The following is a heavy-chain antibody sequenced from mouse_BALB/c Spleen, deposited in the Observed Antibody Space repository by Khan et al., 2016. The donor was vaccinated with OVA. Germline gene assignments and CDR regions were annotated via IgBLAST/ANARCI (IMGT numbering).Heavy chain of an antibody. CDR3: ARSGYGNPFAY. CDR1: GYTFTSYY. Sequence: QVQLQQPGAELVKPGTSVKISCKASGYTFTSYYMYWVKQRPGQGLEWSGGINPNNGDSNFNEKFKSKATLTVDKSSSTAYKQLGILTSEDSAVYYCARSGYGNPFAYWGQGTLVTVSA. J-gene: IGHJ3*01. D-gene: IGHD2-1*01. V-gene: IGHV1S81*02. CDR2: INPNNGDS.